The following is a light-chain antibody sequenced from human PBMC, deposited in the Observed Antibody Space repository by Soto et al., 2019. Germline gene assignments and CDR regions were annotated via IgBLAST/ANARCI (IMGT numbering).Light chain of an antibody. CDR3: VLYMGGGISV. J-gene: IGLJ3*02. V-gene: IGLV8-61*01. CDR1: SVSVSTNYY. CDR2: NTY. Sequence: QVVVTQEPSFSVSPGGTVTLTCDVSSVSVSTNYYPSWYQQTPGQAPRTLIYNTYTRSSGVPDRFSGSILGNKAALTITGAQADDDSDYYCVLYMGGGISVFGGGTKLTV.